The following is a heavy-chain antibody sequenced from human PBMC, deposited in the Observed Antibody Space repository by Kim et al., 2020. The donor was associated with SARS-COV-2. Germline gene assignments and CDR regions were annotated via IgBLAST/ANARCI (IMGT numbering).Heavy chain of an antibody. CDR3: ASPAADPYYFDY. Sequence: YSQKFQGRVTITRDTSASTAYMELSSLRSEDTAVYYCASPAADPYYFDYWGQGTLVTVSS. V-gene: IGHV1-3*01. J-gene: IGHJ4*02. D-gene: IGHD6-13*01.